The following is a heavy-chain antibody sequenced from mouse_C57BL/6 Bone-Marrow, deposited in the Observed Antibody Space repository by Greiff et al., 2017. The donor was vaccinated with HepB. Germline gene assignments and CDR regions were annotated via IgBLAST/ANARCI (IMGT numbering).Heavy chain of an antibody. CDR3: ASHISFDY. Sequence: EVHLVESGGGLVKPGGSLKLSCAASGFTFSSYAMSWVRQTPEKRLEWVATISDGGSYTYYPDNVKGRFTISRDNAKNNLYLQMSHLKSEDTAMYYCASHISFDYWGQGTTLTVSS. CDR2: ISDGGSYT. D-gene: IGHD1-1*01. J-gene: IGHJ2*01. V-gene: IGHV5-4*01. CDR1: GFTFSSYA.